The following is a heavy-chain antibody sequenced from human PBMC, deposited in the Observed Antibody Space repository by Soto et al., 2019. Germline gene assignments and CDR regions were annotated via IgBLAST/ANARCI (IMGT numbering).Heavy chain of an antibody. CDR2: ISDRGATT. J-gene: IGHJ4*02. Sequence: LXLACAASAFTISSNAMYWVRQAPGKGLEWVSAISDRGATTHYADSVKGRFTISRDTSKNTLYLQLNTLRADDTAVYYCAKDKPGTTSFDYWGQGTLVTVSS. CDR3: AKDKPGTTSFDY. V-gene: IGHV3-23*01. D-gene: IGHD1-1*01. CDR1: AFTISSNA.